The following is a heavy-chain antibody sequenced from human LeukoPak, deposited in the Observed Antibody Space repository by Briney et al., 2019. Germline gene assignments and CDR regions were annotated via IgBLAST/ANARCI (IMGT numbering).Heavy chain of an antibody. J-gene: IGHJ4*02. CDR1: GFTFSSYS. CDR3: ARDFRTSPYYDSSGSTDY. D-gene: IGHD3-22*01. Sequence: GGSLRLSYAASGFTFSSYSMNWVRQPPGKGLEWVSSISSSSSYIYYADSVKGRFTISRDNAKNSLYLQMNSLRAEDTAVYYCARDFRTSPYYDSSGSTDYWGQGTLVTVSS. V-gene: IGHV3-21*01. CDR2: ISSSSSYI.